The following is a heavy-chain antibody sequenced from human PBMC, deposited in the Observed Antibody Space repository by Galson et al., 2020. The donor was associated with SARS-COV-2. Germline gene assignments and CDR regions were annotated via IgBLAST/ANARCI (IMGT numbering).Heavy chain of an antibody. CDR3: ARAAGGRLQPYYDYYMDV. D-gene: IGHD4-4*01. V-gene: IGHV4-28*03. CDR2: IHYSGST. CDR1: GYSISTSNW. J-gene: IGHJ6*03. Sequence: SETLSLTCAVSGYSISTSNWWGWIRQPPGKGLEWIGYIHYSGSTYYNPSLKSRVTMSVDTSKNHFSLRLSSVTAVDTAAYYCARAAGGRLQPYYDYYMDVWGKGTTVTVSS.